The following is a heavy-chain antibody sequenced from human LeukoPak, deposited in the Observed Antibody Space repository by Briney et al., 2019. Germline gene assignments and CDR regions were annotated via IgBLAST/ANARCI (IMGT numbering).Heavy chain of an antibody. D-gene: IGHD3-16*01. CDR2: IYYSGST. J-gene: IGHJ6*03. V-gene: IGHV4-39*07. CDR3: ARETSQKGAHYMDV. CDR1: GGSISSSSYY. Sequence: SETLSLTCTVSGGSISSSSYYWGWIRQPPGKGLEWIGSIYYSGSTYNNPSLKSRVTISVDTSKNQFSLKLSSVTAADTAVYCCARETSQKGAHYMDVWGKGTTVTISS.